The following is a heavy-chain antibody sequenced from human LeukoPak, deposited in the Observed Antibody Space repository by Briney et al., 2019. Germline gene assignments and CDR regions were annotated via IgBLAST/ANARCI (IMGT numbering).Heavy chain of an antibody. V-gene: IGHV4-59*01. CDR2: TYYSGST. D-gene: IGHD1-26*01. CDR1: GGSISSYY. J-gene: IGHJ5*02. CDR3: ARYSGSYWGGDWFDP. Sequence: SETLSLTCTVSGGSISSYYWSWIRQPPGKGLERIGYTYYSGSTNYNPSLKSRVTVSVDTSKNQFSLKLSSVTAADTAVYYCARYSGSYWGGDWFDPWGQGTLVTVSS.